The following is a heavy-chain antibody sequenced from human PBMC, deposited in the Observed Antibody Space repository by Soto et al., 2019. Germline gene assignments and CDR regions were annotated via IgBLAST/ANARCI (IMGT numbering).Heavy chain of an antibody. J-gene: IGHJ6*02. V-gene: IGHV1-2*04. CDR3: ARGDSTDCSNGVCSFFYNHDMDV. D-gene: IGHD2-8*01. CDR2: INPKSGGT. Sequence: ASVKVSCKASGYSVTDYNIHWVREAPGQGLEWLGRINPKSGGTSTAQKFQGWVTMTTDTPISTASMELTRLTSADTAIYYCARGDSTDCSNGVCSFFYNHDMDVWGQGTTVTVSS. CDR1: GYSVTDYN.